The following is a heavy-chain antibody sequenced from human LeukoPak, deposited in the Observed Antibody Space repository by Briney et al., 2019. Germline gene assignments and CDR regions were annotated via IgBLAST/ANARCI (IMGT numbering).Heavy chain of an antibody. Sequence: GGSLRLSCAASGFTFTHYAMHWVRQTPGKGLEWVSCISSSGSTIYYADSVKGRFTISRDNAKNSLYLQMNSLRAEDTAVYYCAELGITMIGGVWGKGTTVTISS. J-gene: IGHJ6*04. D-gene: IGHD3-10*02. CDR1: GFTFTHYA. CDR3: AELGITMIGGV. CDR2: ISSSGSTI. V-gene: IGHV3-48*03.